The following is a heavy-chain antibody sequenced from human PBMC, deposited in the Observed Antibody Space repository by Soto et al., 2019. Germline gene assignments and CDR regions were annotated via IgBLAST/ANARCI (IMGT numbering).Heavy chain of an antibody. CDR1: GFTFSSYA. CDR3: AREEQLGPYYYYGMDV. V-gene: IGHV3-30-3*01. CDR2: ISYDGSNK. J-gene: IGHJ6*02. D-gene: IGHD6-13*01. Sequence: QVQLVESGGGVVQPGRSLRLSCAASGFTFSSYAMHWVRQAPGKGLEWVAVISYDGSNKYYADSVKGRFTISRDNSKNTLYLQMNSLRAEDTAVYYCAREEQLGPYYYYGMDVWGQGTTVTVSS.